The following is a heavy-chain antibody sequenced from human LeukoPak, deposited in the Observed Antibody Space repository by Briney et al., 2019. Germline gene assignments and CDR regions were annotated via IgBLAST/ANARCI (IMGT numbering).Heavy chain of an antibody. J-gene: IGHJ4*02. D-gene: IGHD6-13*01. CDR3: ARPPGSWYFDY. CDR2: INTDGSTT. V-gene: IGHV3-74*01. Sequence: GGSLRLSCEASGFNVSSNYMTWVRQAPGQGLVWVSRINTDGSTTTYADSVKGRFTISRDNAKNTVYLQMNSLRAEDTAVYYCARPPGSWYFDYWGQGTLVTVSS. CDR1: GFNVSSNY.